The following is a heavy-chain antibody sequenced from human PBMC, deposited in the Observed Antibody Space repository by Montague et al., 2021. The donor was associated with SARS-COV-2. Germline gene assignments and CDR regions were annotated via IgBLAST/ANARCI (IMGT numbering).Heavy chain of an antibody. D-gene: IGHD3-10*01. CDR2: IRSSGSTI. J-gene: IGHJ4*02. CDR1: GFTFSHYE. V-gene: IGHV3-48*03. Sequence: SLRLSCAASGFTFSHYEMSWVRQAPGKGLEWLSYIRSSGSTIYYADSVKGRFTISRDNAKNSLYLQMDSLRAEDTAVYYCARDTLYYYGSGSYYEPRRVFDYWGQGTLVTVSS. CDR3: ARDTLYYYGSGSYYEPRRVFDY.